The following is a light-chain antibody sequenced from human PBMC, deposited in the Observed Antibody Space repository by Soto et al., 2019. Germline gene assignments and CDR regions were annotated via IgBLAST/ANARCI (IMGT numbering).Light chain of an antibody. CDR3: QQYGGSPLT. Sequence: EIVLTQSPGTLSLSPGERATLSCRASQSVSSDNLAWYQQSPGQAPRLLIYGAYNRATGIPDRFRGRGSGTDFTLTITRLEPEDFAVYYCQQYGGSPLTFGGGTKVEI. CDR2: GAY. J-gene: IGKJ4*01. V-gene: IGKV3-20*01. CDR1: QSVSSDN.